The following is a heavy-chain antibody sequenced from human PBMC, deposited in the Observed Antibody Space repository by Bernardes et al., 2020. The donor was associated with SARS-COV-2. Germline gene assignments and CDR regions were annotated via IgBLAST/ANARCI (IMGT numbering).Heavy chain of an antibody. Sequence: SGPTLWKPTQTLTLTCPFSGFSLSPSGMCVSWIRQPPGKALEWLALIDWGDDKYYSTSLKTRLTISKDTSKNQVVLTMSNMDPVDTATYYCARTGDDGGWFSFDYWGQGTLVTVSS. J-gene: IGHJ4*02. CDR2: IDWGDDK. CDR1: GFSLSPSGMC. V-gene: IGHV2-70*01. D-gene: IGHD6-19*01. CDR3: ARTGDDGGWFSFDY.